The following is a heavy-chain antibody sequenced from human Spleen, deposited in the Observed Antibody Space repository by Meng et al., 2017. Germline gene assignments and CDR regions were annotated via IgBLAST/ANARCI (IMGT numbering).Heavy chain of an antibody. CDR3: ARSGIAVAGISNRSPSDDY. J-gene: IGHJ4*02. V-gene: IGHV4-61*08. D-gene: IGHD6-19*01. Sequence: SETLSLTCSVSGGSVSSGGYYWSWIRQPPGKGLEWIGNMYYSGSRGSTHYNPSLKSRVTSSVDTSKNQFSLKLSSVTAADTAVYYCARSGIAVAGISNRSPSDDYWGQGTLVIVSS. CDR1: GGSVSSGGYY. CDR2: MYYSGSRGST.